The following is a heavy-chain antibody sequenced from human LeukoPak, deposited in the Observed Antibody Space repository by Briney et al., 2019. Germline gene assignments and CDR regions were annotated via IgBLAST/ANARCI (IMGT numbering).Heavy chain of an antibody. CDR2: ISGSSGRT. Sequence: GGSLRLSCVASGFTFSSYAMTWVRQAPGKGLEWVSGISGSSGRTYYADSVKGRFTISRDNSKNTLYLQMNSLRAEDTAVYYCAKDPGYSYGSFGENWFDPWGQGTLVTVSS. D-gene: IGHD5-18*01. J-gene: IGHJ5*02. CDR1: GFTFSSYA. V-gene: IGHV3-23*01. CDR3: AKDPGYSYGSFGENWFDP.